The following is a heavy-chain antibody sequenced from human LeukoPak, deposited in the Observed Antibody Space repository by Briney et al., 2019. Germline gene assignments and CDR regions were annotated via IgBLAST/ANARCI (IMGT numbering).Heavy chain of an antibody. D-gene: IGHD5-12*01. Sequence: GGSLRLSCAASGFTFSSYEMNWVRQAPGKGLEWVSYISSSGSTIYYADSVKGRFTISRDNAKNSLYLQMNSLRAEDTAVYYCARSGHEWLRAFDYWGQGTLVTVSS. J-gene: IGHJ4*02. V-gene: IGHV3-48*03. CDR3: ARSGHEWLRAFDY. CDR1: GFTFSSYE. CDR2: ISSSGSTI.